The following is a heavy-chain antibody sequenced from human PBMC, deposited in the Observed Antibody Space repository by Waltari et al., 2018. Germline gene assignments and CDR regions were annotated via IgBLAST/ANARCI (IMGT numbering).Heavy chain of an antibody. D-gene: IGHD2-2*01. V-gene: IGHV1-18*04. CDR2: ISGNKGHT. J-gene: IGHJ5*02. CDR3: AKDRHQLIEEGFLLALDP. Sequence: QVQLVQSGAEVKKPVASLKVSCKASGYIFTNYGISWVRQAPGQGLEWMGWISGNKGHTNFAQKFLGRLTMAKDTSTNTGYMELSRLTSDDTAVYYCAKDRHQLIEEGFLLALDPWGQGTLVTVSS. CDR1: GYIFTNYG.